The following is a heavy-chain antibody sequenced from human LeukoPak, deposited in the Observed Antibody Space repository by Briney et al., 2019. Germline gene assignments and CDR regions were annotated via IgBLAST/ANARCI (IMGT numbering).Heavy chain of an antibody. CDR3: ARESVDSSSWTVRYYYYMDV. J-gene: IGHJ6*03. CDR2: IYHRGST. CDR1: GGSISSGGYY. D-gene: IGHD6-13*01. V-gene: IGHV4-30-2*01. Sequence: PSETLSLTCTVSGGSISSGGYYWSWNRQPPGKGLEWIGYIYHRGSTYYNPSLKSRVTISVDTSKNQFSLKLSSVTAADTAVYYCARESVDSSSWTVRYYYYMDVWGKGTTVTVSS.